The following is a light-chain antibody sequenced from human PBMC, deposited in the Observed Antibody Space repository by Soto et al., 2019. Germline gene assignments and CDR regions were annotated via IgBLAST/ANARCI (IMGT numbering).Light chain of an antibody. CDR1: HTSSSF. CDR2: GAF. J-gene: IGKJ2*01. V-gene: IGKV1-39*01. CDR3: QQTYSPPFT. Sequence: DIQMNQSPSSLSASVGARVTITCRASHTSSSFLNWYQQKRGKPPTLLIYGAFNLRSGVPSRFARSRCGAEFRRTTSSLQTGDFATYYGQQTYSPPFTFGQGTSLELK.